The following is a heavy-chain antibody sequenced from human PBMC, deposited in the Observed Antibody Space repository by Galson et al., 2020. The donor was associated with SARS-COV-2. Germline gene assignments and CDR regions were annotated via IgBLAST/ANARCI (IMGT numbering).Heavy chain of an antibody. Sequence: ETSETLSLACTVSGGSISSGGYYWSWIRQHPGKGLEWIGYIYYSGSTYYNPSLKSRVTISVDTSKNQFSLKLSSVTAADTAVYYCARDRLTYPFGELLMRGYYYYGMDVWGQGTTVTVSS. CDR1: GGSISSGGYY. CDR3: ARDRLTYPFGELLMRGYYYYGMDV. CDR2: IYYSGST. V-gene: IGHV4-31*03. J-gene: IGHJ6*01. D-gene: IGHD3-10*01.